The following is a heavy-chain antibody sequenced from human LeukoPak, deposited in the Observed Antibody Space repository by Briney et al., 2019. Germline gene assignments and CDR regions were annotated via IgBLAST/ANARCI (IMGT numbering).Heavy chain of an antibody. CDR3: AKGLFY. CDR1: GFTFSSYG. Sequence: GGSLRLSCAASGFTFSSYGMHWVRQAPGKGLEWVAVISYDGSNKYYADSVKGRFTISRDNSKNTLYLQMNSLRAEDTAVYYCAKGLFYWGQGTLVTVSS. CDR2: ISYDGSNK. J-gene: IGHJ4*02. D-gene: IGHD2-15*01. V-gene: IGHV3-30*18.